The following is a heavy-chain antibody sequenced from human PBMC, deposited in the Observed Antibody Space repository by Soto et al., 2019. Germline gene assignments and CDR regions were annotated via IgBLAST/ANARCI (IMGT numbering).Heavy chain of an antibody. CDR1: GFTFSDSW. CDR3: TTMDTDIVATILRY. J-gene: IGHJ4*02. V-gene: IGHV3-15*01. CDR2: VKSRTGGGTA. D-gene: IGHD5-12*01. Sequence: EVQLVESGGGLVKPGGSLRLSCAASGFTFSDSWMSWVRQAPGKGLAWVGHVKSRTGGGTAAYGVSVTGRFSISRDDSKNTMYPQMNSLKTEDTAVYYCTTMDTDIVATILRYWGQGTLVTVSS.